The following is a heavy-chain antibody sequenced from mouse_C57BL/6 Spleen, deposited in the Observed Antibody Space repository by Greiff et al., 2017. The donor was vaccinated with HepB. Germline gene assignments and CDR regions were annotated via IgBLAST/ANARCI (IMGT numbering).Heavy chain of an antibody. V-gene: IGHV14-4*01. J-gene: IGHJ2*01. CDR2: IDPENGDT. Sequence: EVKLMESGAELVRPGASVKLSCTASGFNIKDDYMHWVKQRPEQGLEWIGWIDPENGDTEYASKFQGKATITADTSSNTAYLQLSSLTSEDTAVYYCTTGSGYLYWGQGTTLTVSS. D-gene: IGHD3-2*02. CDR1: GFNIKDDY. CDR3: TTGSGYLY.